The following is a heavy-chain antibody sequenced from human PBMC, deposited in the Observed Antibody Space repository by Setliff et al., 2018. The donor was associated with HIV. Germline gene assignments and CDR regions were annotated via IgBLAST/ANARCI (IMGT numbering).Heavy chain of an antibody. J-gene: IGHJ3*02. CDR3: ARSETSYCSGGSCPPGAFDI. Sequence: PGGSLRLSCAASGFTFSSYWMSWVRQAPGKGLEWVANIKQDGSEKYYVDSVKGRFTIFRDNAKNSLYLQMNSLRAEDTAVYYCARSETSYCSGGSCPPGAFDIWGQGTMVTVSS. CDR2: IKQDGSEK. V-gene: IGHV3-7*01. D-gene: IGHD2-15*01. CDR1: GFTFSSYW.